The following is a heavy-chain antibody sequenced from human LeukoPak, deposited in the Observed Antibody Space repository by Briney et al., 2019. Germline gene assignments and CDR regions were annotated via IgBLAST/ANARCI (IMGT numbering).Heavy chain of an antibody. CDR1: GFTYSSYS. V-gene: IGHV3-21*01. CDR3: ARTTLIVGARWFDP. D-gene: IGHD1-26*01. J-gene: IGHJ5*02. Sequence: GGSLRLSCAASGFTYSSYSMKWVRQAPGKGLEWVSSISSSGTYIYYADSVKGRFTISRDNAKNSLYLQMNSLRAEDTAVYYCARTTLIVGARWFDPWGQGTLVTVPS. CDR2: ISSSGTYI.